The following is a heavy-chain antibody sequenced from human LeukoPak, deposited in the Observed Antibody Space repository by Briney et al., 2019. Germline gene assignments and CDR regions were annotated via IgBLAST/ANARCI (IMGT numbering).Heavy chain of an antibody. CDR1: GFTFDDYA. V-gene: IGHV3-9*01. CDR2: ISWNSGSI. Sequence: GGSLRLSCAASGFTFDDYAMHWVRQAPGKGLEWVSGISWNSGSIGYADSVKGRFAISRDNAKNSLYLQMNSLRAEDTALYYCAKDMAIGYSGPVYGTDVWGQGTTVTVSS. D-gene: IGHD5-12*01. CDR3: AKDMAIGYSGPVYGTDV. J-gene: IGHJ6*02.